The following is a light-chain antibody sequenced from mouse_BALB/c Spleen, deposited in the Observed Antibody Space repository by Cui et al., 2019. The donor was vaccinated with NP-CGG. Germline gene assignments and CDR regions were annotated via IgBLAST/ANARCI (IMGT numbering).Light chain of an antibody. CDR2: GTN. V-gene: IGLV1*01. Sequence: AVVTQESALTTSPGETVTPTCRSSIGAVTTSNYANWVQEKPDHLFTGLIGGTNNRAPGVPARFSGSLIGDKAALTITGAQTEDEAIYFCALWYSNHWVFGGGTKLTVL. CDR3: ALWYSNHWV. J-gene: IGLJ1*01. CDR1: IGAVTTSNY.